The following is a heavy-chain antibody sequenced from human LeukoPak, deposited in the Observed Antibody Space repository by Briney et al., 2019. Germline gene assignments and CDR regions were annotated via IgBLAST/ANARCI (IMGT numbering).Heavy chain of an antibody. CDR1: GFTFSSYA. J-gene: IGHJ6*02. CDR2: ISGSGGST. CDR3: ARSATVTPQYYYYGMDV. V-gene: IGHV3-23*01. D-gene: IGHD4-11*01. Sequence: PGGSLRLSCAASGFTFSSYAMSWVRQAPGKGLEWVSAISGSGGSTYYADSVKGRFTISRDNSKNTLYLQMNSLRAEDTAVYYCARSATVTPQYYYYGMDVWGQGTTVTVSS.